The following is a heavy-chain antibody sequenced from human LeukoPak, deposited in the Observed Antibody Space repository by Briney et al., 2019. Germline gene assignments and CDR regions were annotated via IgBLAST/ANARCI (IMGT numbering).Heavy chain of an antibody. CDR2: IKQDGSEK. V-gene: IGHV3-7*01. CDR3: AREAYYYGSGSYRTYYYYYMDV. D-gene: IGHD3-10*01. CDR1: GFTFSSYW. J-gene: IGHJ6*03. Sequence: GGSLRLSCAASGFTFSSYWMSWVRQAPGKGLEWVANIKQDGSEKYYVDSVKGRFTISRDNAKNSLYLQMNSLRAEDTAVYYCAREAYYYGSGSYRTYYYYYMDVWGKGTTVTVSS.